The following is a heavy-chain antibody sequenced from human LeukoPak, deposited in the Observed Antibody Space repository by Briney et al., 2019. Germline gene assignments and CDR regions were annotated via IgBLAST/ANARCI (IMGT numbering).Heavy chain of an antibody. CDR3: ARKPTDYRPTYYMDV. Sequence: SETLSLTCAVYGGSFSGYYWSWIRQPPGKGLEWIGEINHSGSTNYNPSLKSRVTISVDTSKNQFSLKLSSVTAADTAVYYCARKPTDYRPTYYMDVWGKGTTVTVSS. CDR2: INHSGST. V-gene: IGHV4-34*01. J-gene: IGHJ6*03. CDR1: GGSFSGYY. D-gene: IGHD4/OR15-4a*01.